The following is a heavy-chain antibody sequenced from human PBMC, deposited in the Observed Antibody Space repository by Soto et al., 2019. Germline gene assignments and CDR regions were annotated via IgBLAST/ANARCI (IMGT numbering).Heavy chain of an antibody. CDR1: GFTFTSSA. D-gene: IGHD6-6*01. V-gene: IGHV1-58*01. Sequence: SVKVSCKASGFTFTSSAVQWVRQARGQRLEWIGWIVVGSGNTNYAQKFQERVAITRDMSTSTAYMELSSLRSEDTAVYYCAADSAARPPVGANYYYYGMDVWG. J-gene: IGHJ6*02. CDR3: AADSAARPPVGANYYYYGMDV. CDR2: IVVGSGNT.